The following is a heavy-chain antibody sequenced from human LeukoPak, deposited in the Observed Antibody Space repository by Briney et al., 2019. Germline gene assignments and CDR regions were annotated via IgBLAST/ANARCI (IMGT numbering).Heavy chain of an antibody. CDR1: GYSISSGYY. CDR2: IYHSGST. Sequence: NPSETLSLTCAVSGYSISSGYYWDWIRQPPGKGLEWIGSIYHSGSTYYNPSLKSRVTISVDTSKNQFSLKLSTVTAADTAVYYCARGKVVHLDYYFDYWGQGTLVTVSS. V-gene: IGHV4-38-2*01. CDR3: ARGKVVHLDYYFDY. D-gene: IGHD1-1*01. J-gene: IGHJ4*02.